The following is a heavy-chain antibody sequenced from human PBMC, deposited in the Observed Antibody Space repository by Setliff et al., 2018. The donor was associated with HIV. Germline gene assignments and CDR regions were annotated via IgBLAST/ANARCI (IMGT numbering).Heavy chain of an antibody. D-gene: IGHD2-2*01. CDR3: ARCPSPPYCTSTTCYVDYYYMDV. CDR2: IYYSGST. Sequence: SETLSLTCTVSDASISNYHWSWIRQPPGKGLEWIGYIYYSGSTNYNPSLKSRVTISIDTSTNQFSLKLSSVTAADTAVYYCARCPSPPYCTSTTCYVDYYYMDVWGKGTTVTVSS. V-gene: IGHV4-59*01. CDR1: DASISNYH. J-gene: IGHJ6*03.